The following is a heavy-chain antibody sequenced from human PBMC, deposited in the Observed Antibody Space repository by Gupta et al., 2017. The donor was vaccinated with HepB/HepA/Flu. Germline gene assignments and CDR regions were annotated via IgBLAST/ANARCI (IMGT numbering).Heavy chain of an antibody. CDR1: GFTLRSHA. CDR3: AKDLTGTYSDYFDY. J-gene: IGHJ4*02. Sequence: EVQLLESGGGLVQPGGSLRLSCAASGFTLRSHAMSWVRQSPGKGLEWVSGIRVNSGDTDYADSVKGRFTISRDISKNTLYLQMDSLRAEDTALYYCAKDLTGTYSDYFDYWGQGTLVTVSS. CDR2: IRVNSGDT. D-gene: IGHD1-1*01. V-gene: IGHV3-23*01.